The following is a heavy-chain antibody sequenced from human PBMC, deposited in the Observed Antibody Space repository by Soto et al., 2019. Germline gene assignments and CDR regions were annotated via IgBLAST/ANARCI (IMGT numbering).Heavy chain of an antibody. Sequence: PGGSLRLSCAASGFTFSSYAMSWVRQAPGKGLEWVSAISGSGGSTYYADSVKGRFTISRDNSKNTLYLQTNSLRAEDTAVYYCAKSYDILTHNYFDYWGQGTLVTVSS. CDR3: AKSYDILTHNYFDY. CDR1: GFTFSSYA. D-gene: IGHD3-9*01. J-gene: IGHJ4*02. V-gene: IGHV3-23*01. CDR2: ISGSGGST.